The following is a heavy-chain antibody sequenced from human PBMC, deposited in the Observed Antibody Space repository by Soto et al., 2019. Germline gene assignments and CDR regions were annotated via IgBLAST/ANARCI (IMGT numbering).Heavy chain of an antibody. J-gene: IGHJ5*02. V-gene: IGHV1-2*02. CDR1: GYTFTAQY. Sequence: ASVKVSCKASGYTFTAQYLHWVRKAPGEGLEWMGWINPTTGATRYAQKFQDRVTMTRDTSMSTAYLEVRSLRPDDTTVYYCAKGDSSWVSWFDPWGQGTLVTVSS. CDR2: INPTTGAT. D-gene: IGHD6-19*01. CDR3: AKGDSSWVSWFDP.